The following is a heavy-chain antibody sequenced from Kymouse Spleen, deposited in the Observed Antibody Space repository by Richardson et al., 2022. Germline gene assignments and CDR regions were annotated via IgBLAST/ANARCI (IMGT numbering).Heavy chain of an antibody. CDR3: ARPNYSKGYYFDY. CDR2: IYYSGST. CDR1: GGSISSSSYY. Sequence: QLQLQESGPGLVKPSETLSLTCTVSGGSISSSSYYWGWIRQPPGKGLEWIGSIYYSGSTYYNPSLKSRVTISVDTSKNQFSLKLSSVTAADTAVYYCARPNYSKGYYFDYWGQGTLVTVSS. V-gene: IGHV4-39*01. D-gene: IGHD4-11,IGHD4-11*01. J-gene: IGHJ4*02.